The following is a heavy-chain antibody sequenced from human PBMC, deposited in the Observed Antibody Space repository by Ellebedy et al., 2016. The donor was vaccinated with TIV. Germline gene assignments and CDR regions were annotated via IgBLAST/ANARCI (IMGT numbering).Heavy chain of an antibody. V-gene: IGHV4-39*07. D-gene: IGHD2-15*01. J-gene: IGHJ3*01. Sequence: MPSETLSLTCTVSGGSISSSGYYWGWIRQPPGKGLEWIGSFYFSGSTYYNPSLKSRVTISVDTSKNQFSLKLSSVTAADTAVYYCSRLGLGYCSGGRCKGALDFWGQGTMVTVSS. CDR3: SRLGLGYCSGGRCKGALDF. CDR2: FYFSGST. CDR1: GGSISSSGYY.